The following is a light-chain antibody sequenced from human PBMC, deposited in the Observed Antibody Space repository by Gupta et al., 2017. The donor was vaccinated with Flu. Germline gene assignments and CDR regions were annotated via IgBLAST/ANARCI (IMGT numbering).Light chain of an antibody. CDR3: ATWHDSLSVV. J-gene: IGLJ2*01. CDR1: SSNVGSNY. Sequence: RRVPLSCSGSSSNVGSNYVYCYQPLPRPPPMLLSYSNDRRPSGVPDRFAVSKSGTSAFPAIRVLRSEDEAYYYCATWHDSLSVVFGEGTKLTVL. CDR2: SND. V-gene: IGLV1-47*02.